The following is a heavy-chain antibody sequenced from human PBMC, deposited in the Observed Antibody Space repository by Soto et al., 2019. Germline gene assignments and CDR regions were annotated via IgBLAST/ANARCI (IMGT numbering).Heavy chain of an antibody. CDR1: GFTLSSYD. CDR2: ISYDGSNK. D-gene: IGHD7-27*01. V-gene: IGHV3-30-3*01. Sequence: SLRLSCADPGFTLSSYDMHWVLQAPWKGLEWVAVISYDGSNKYYSDSVKGRLSICRDNSKNTLYLQMNSLSAEETAVYYRARESEDLTSNFDYWGQGTLVTVSS. CDR3: ARESEDLTSNFDY. J-gene: IGHJ4*02.